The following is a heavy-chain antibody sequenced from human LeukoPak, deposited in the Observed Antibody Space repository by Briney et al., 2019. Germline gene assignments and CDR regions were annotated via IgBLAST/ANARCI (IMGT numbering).Heavy chain of an antibody. CDR1: GYTFTSYG. Sequence: ASVKVSCKASGYTFTSYGISWVRQAPGQGLEWMGWISAYNGNTNYAQKLQGRVTMTTDTSTSTAYMELRSLRSDDTAVYYCAKDGEGGQLWLRSLFDYWGQGTLVTVSS. J-gene: IGHJ4*02. D-gene: IGHD5-18*01. V-gene: IGHV1-18*01. CDR2: ISAYNGNT. CDR3: AKDGEGGQLWLRSLFDY.